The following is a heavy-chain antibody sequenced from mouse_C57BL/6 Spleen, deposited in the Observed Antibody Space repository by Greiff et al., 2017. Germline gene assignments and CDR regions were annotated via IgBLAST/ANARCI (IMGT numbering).Heavy chain of an antibody. Sequence: QVQLQQSGPELVKPGASVKISCKASGYAFSSSWMNWVKQRPGKGLEWIGRIYPGDGDTNYNGKFKGKATLTADKSSSTAYMHLSSLTSEDTAVYFCARDDYDYAMDYWGQGTSVTVSS. V-gene: IGHV1-82*01. J-gene: IGHJ4*01. CDR2: IYPGDGDT. D-gene: IGHD2-4*01. CDR3: ARDDYDYAMDY. CDR1: GYAFSSSW.